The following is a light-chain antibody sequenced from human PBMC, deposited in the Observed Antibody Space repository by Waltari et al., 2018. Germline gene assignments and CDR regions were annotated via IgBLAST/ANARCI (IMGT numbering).Light chain of an antibody. V-gene: IGLV1-40*01. Sequence: QSVLTQPPSVSGAPGQRVTISCPGSISHIGAGYDVHWYQQLPGTAPKLLIYGDINRPSGVPDRFSGSKSGTSASLAITGLQAEDEAVYYCQSYDSSLSGDVVFGGGTKLTVL. CDR2: GDI. J-gene: IGLJ2*01. CDR1: ISHIGAGYD. CDR3: QSYDSSLSGDVV.